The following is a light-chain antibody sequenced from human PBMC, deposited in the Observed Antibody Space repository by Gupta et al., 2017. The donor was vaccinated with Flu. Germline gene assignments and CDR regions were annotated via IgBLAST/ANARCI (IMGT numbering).Light chain of an antibody. V-gene: IGLV1-47*01. J-gene: IGLJ1*01. CDR1: SSNVGNNF. Sequence: QSVVTQPPSASGTPGPRVTFSCSGSSSNVGNNFVYWYQQFPGTAPKLLIYRSSQRPSGVPDRFSGSKSGTSASLAISGLRSEDEADYYCAAWDDSLSGYVFGTGTKVTVL. CDR3: AAWDDSLSGYV. CDR2: RSS.